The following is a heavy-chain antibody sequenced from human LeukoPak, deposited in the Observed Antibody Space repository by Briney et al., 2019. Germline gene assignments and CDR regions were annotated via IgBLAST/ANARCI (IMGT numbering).Heavy chain of an antibody. CDR1: GGSISSGSYY. Sequence: SETLSLTCTVSGGSISSGSYYWSWIRQPPGKGLEWIGEINHSGSTNYNPSLKSRVTISVDTSKNQFSLKLISVTAADTAVYYCAREGVRGVPNWFDPWGQGTLVTVSS. D-gene: IGHD3-10*01. J-gene: IGHJ5*02. V-gene: IGHV4-39*07. CDR3: AREGVRGVPNWFDP. CDR2: INHSGST.